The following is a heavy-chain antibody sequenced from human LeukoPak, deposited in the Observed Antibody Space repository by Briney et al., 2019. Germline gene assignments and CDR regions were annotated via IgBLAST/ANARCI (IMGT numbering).Heavy chain of an antibody. CDR1: GYTFTSYY. J-gene: IGHJ3*02. CDR2: INPSGGST. V-gene: IGHV1-46*01. D-gene: IGHD6-19*01. Sequence: ASVKVSFKASGYTFTSYYMHWVRQAPGQGREWMGMINPSGGSTSYAQKFQGRVTITRDTSTSTVYMGLSSLSSEDTAVYYCARGGRERYSSGWTDAFDIWGQGTMVTVSS. CDR3: ARGGRERYSSGWTDAFDI.